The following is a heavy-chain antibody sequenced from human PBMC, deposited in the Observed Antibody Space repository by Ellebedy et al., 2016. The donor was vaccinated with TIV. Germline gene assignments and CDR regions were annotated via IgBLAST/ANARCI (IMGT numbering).Heavy chain of an antibody. D-gene: IGHD3-10*01. CDR2: INPSGGSS. Sequence: AASVKVSCKAFGYTFTSHYMHWLRQAPGQGLEWMGVINPSGGSSRYAQKFQGRVTMTRDMSTSTVYMELSRLRSDDTAVYYCARDLFSSGSYFGRGWFDPWGQGTLVTVSS. CDR3: ARDLFSSGSYFGRGWFDP. J-gene: IGHJ5*02. V-gene: IGHV1-46*01. CDR1: GYTFTSHY.